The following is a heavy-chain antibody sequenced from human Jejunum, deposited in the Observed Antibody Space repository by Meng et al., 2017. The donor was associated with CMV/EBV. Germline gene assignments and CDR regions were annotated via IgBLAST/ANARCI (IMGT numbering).Heavy chain of an antibody. D-gene: IGHD6-13*01. Sequence: CTVSGGSISPYYWTWLRQPPGKGLEWIGYIYSSGSTNYNPSLNSRLTISVDTSKNQFSLRLTPVTTADAAVYYCARGGYNRPLDYWGQGALVTVSS. J-gene: IGHJ4*02. V-gene: IGHV4-59*01. CDR1: GGSISPYY. CDR2: IYSSGST. CDR3: ARGGYNRPLDY.